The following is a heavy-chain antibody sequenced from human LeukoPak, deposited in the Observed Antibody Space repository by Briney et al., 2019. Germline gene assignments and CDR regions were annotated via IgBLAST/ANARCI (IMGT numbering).Heavy chain of an antibody. D-gene: IGHD3-9*01. J-gene: IGHJ4*02. CDR3: ARDSGITIQTGGSDY. CDR1: GGSFSGYY. Sequence: PSETLSLTCAVYGGSFSGYYWSWIRQPPGKGLERIGEINHSGSTNYNPSLKSRVTISVDTSKNQFSLKLSSVTAADTAVYYCARDSGITIQTGGSDYWGQGTLVTVSS. CDR2: INHSGST. V-gene: IGHV4-34*01.